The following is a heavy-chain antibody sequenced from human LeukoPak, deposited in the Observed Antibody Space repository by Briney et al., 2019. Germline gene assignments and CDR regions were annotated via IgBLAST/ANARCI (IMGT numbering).Heavy chain of an antibody. CDR1: GGSISSSSYS. V-gene: IGHV4-39*07. CDR2: IYYSGST. J-gene: IGHJ4*02. CDR3: ARDPISDYGDYGRGSYFDY. D-gene: IGHD4-17*01. Sequence: SETLSLTCTVSGGSISSSSYSWGWIRQPPGKGLEWIGSIYYSGSTYYNPSLKSRVTISVDTSKNQFSLKLSSVTAADTAVYYCARDPISDYGDYGRGSYFDYWGQGTLVTVSS.